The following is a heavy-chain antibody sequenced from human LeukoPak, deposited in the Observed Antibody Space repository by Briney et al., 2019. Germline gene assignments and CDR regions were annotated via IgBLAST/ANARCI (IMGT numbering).Heavy chain of an antibody. CDR2: STSTSCYM. CDR3: ARVAGGSHHFDY. V-gene: IGHV3-21*01. Sequence: GGPLSLSRSASGFILSTYLMNWLRQPPAQELEGVSYSTSTSCYMYYADSVKGRVTISRDNAKNSLYLQMNSLRAEDMAVYYCARVAGGSHHFDYWGQGALVTVSS. D-gene: IGHD2-15*01. CDR1: GFILSTYL. J-gene: IGHJ4*02.